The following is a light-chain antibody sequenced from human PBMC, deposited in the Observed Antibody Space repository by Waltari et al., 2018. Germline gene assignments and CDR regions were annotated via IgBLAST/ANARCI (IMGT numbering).Light chain of an antibody. V-gene: IGKV4-1*01. CDR2: WAS. CDR3: QQYYNTPYT. CDR1: QNILYSSNNENY. Sequence: DIVMTQSPDSLAVSLGERATINCKSSQNILYSSNNENYLAWYQQKPGQPPKLLLYWASTRESGVPDRFTGGGSGTDFTLTISSLQAEDVAVYYCQQYYNTPYTFGQGTKLEIK. J-gene: IGKJ2*01.